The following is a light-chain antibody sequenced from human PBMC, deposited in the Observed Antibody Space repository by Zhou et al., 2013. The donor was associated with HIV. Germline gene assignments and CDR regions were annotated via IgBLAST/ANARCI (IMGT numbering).Light chain of an antibody. CDR2: AAS. V-gene: IGKV1-NL1*01. CDR3: QQFYMTPWT. CDR1: QGISNS. Sequence: DIQVTQSPSSLSASVGDRVTISCRANQGISNSLAWYRQRPGTAPKLLLYAASRLQSGVPSRFSGSGSGTDYTLTISSLQPEDFATYYCQQFYMTPWTFGQGTKVEIK. J-gene: IGKJ1*01.